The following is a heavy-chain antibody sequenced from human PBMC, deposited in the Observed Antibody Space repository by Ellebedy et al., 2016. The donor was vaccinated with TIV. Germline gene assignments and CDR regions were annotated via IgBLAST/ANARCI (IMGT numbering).Heavy chain of an antibody. CDR2: ISNTGSRT. J-gene: IGHJ5*02. Sequence: PGGSLRLSCAASGFTFSSYAMSWVRQAPGKGLEWVSTISNTGSRTYYADSVKGRFTISRDNANNSLYLQVNSLRDEDTAVYFCARDPRPGITLPDSVTNWFDTWGQGTLVTVSS. V-gene: IGHV3-23*01. D-gene: IGHD6-19*01. CDR1: GFTFSSYA. CDR3: ARDPRPGITLPDSVTNWFDT.